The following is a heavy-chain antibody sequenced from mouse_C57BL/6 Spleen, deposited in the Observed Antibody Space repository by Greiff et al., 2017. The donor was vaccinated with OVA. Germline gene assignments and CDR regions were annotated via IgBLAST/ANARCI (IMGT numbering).Heavy chain of an antibody. Sequence: QVQLQQSGAELVRPGSSVKLSCKASGYTFTSYWMHWVKQRPIQGLEWIGNIDPSDSETHYNQKFKDKATLTVDKSSSTAYMQLSSLTSEDSAVYYCARRGRKDWYFDVWGTGTTVTVSS. CDR3: ARRGRKDWYFDV. D-gene: IGHD3-3*01. V-gene: IGHV1-52*01. J-gene: IGHJ1*03. CDR1: GYTFTSYW. CDR2: IDPSDSET.